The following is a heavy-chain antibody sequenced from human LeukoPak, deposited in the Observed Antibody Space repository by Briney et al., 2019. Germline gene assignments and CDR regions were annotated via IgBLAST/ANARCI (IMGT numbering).Heavy chain of an antibody. CDR2: ISYDGSNK. CDR3: ARLPGRYYGSGSPNWYFDL. D-gene: IGHD3-10*01. J-gene: IGHJ2*01. CDR1: GFTFSSYG. Sequence: GRSLRLSCAASGFTFSSYGMHWVRQAPGKGLEWVAVISYDGSNKYYADSVKGRFTISRDNSKNTLYVQMNSLRAEDTAVYYCARLPGRYYGSGSPNWYFDLWGRGTLVTVSS. V-gene: IGHV3-30*03.